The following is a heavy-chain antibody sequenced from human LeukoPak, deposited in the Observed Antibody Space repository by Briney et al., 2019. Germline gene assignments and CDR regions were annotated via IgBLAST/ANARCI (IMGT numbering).Heavy chain of an antibody. V-gene: IGHV1-69*13. CDR2: IIPIFGTA. Sequence: SVKVSCKASGGTFSSYAISWVRQAPGQGLEWMGGIIPIFGTANYAQKFQGRVTITADESTSTAYMELSSLRSEDTAVYYCARTHPNSSGYLYYFDYWGQGTLVTVSS. D-gene: IGHD3-22*01. CDR3: ARTHPNSSGYLYYFDY. J-gene: IGHJ4*02. CDR1: GGTFSSYA.